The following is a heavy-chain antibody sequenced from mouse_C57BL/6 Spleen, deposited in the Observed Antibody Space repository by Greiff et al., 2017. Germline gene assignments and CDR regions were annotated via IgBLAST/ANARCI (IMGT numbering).Heavy chain of an antibody. J-gene: IGHJ1*03. CDR3: ARGHGSSYGYFDV. Sequence: QVQLQQPGAELVRPGSSVKLSCKASGYTFTSYWMHWVKQRPIQGLAWIGNIDPSDSETHYNKKFKDKATLTVDKSSSTAYMQRSSLTSEDSAVYYCARGHGSSYGYFDVWGTGTTVTVSS. CDR2: IDPSDSET. D-gene: IGHD1-1*01. CDR1: GYTFTSYW. V-gene: IGHV1-52*01.